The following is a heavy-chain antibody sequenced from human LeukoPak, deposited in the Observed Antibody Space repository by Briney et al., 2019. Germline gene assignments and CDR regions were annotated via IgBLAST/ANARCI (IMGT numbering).Heavy chain of an antibody. V-gene: IGHV3-30*04. CDR3: ARPKRGLWGAFDI. D-gene: IGHD3-16*01. CDR2: ISYDGSNK. J-gene: IGHJ3*02. Sequence: GGSLRLSCAASGFTFSSYAMHWVRQAPGKGLEWVAVISYDGSNKYYADSVKGRFTISRDNSKNTLYLQMNSLRAEDTAVYYCARPKRGLWGAFDIWGQGTMVTVSS. CDR1: GFTFSSYA.